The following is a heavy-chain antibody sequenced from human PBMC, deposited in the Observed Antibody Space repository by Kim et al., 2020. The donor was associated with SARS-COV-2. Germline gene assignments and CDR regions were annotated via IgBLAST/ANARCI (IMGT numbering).Heavy chain of an antibody. CDR2: ISWNSGSI. Sequence: GGSLRLSCAASGFTFDDYAMHWVRQAPGKGLEWVSGISWNSGSIGYADSVKGRFTISRDNAKNSLYLQMNSLRAEDTALYYCAKGLGKGPPAGWGQGTLVTVSS. CDR3: AKGLGKGPPAG. J-gene: IGHJ4*02. CDR1: GFTFDDYA. V-gene: IGHV3-9*01. D-gene: IGHD3-10*01.